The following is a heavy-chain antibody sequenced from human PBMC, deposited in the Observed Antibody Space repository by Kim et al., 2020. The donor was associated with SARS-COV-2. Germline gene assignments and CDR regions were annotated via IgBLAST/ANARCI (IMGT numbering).Heavy chain of an antibody. D-gene: IGHD6-13*01. CDR3: ARDGSGYSSSWVPSDYYYYYYGMDV. V-gene: IGHV3-48*03. CDR1: GFTFSSYE. CDR2: ISSSGSTI. Sequence: GGSLRLSCAASGFTFSSYEMNWVRQAPGKGLEWVSYISSSGSTIYYADSVKGRFTISRDNAKNSLYLQMNSLRAEDTAVYYCARDGSGYSSSWVPSDYYYYYYGMDVWGQGTTVTVSS. J-gene: IGHJ6*02.